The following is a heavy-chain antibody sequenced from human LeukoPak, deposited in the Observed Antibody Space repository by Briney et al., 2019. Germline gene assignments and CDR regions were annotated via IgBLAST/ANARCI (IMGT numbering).Heavy chain of an antibody. V-gene: IGHV4-38-2*02. J-gene: IGHJ4*02. Sequence: PSETLSLTCTVSGYSISSGYYWGWIRQPPGKGLEWIGSIYHSGSTYYNPSLKSRVTISVDTSKNQFSLKLISVTAADTAVYYCAREDTGGLDYWGQGILVTVSP. CDR3: AREDTGGLDY. CDR1: GYSISSGYY. CDR2: IYHSGST. D-gene: IGHD2-8*02.